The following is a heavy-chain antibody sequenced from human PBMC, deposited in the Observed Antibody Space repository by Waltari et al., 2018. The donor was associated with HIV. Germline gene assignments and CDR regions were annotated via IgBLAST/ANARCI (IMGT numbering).Heavy chain of an antibody. J-gene: IGHJ4*02. V-gene: IGHV3-23*01. CDR1: GFTLRSFA. CDR3: AKTTKISMVRGVYDY. D-gene: IGHD3-10*01. CDR2: ISGSGGTT. Sequence: EVQLLESGGGLVQPGGYMRLSCAASGFTLRSFAMGWVRQGPGKGLEYFSLISGSGGTTYYTDSVKGRFTISRDNSKNTLFLQMNSLRAEDTAVYYCAKTTKISMVRGVYDYWGQGTLVTVSS.